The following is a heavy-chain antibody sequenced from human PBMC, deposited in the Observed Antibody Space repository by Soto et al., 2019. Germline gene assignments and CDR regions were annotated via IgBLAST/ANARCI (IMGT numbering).Heavy chain of an antibody. Sequence: PGESLKISCNGSGYSFTSYWISWVRQMPGKGLEWMGRIDPSDSYTNYSPSFQGHVTISADKSISTAYLQWSSLKASDTAMYYCARYCSSTSCYYGMDVWGQGTTVTVSS. J-gene: IGHJ6*02. V-gene: IGHV5-10-1*01. CDR3: ARYCSSTSCYYGMDV. CDR1: GYSFTSYW. D-gene: IGHD2-2*01. CDR2: IDPSDSYT.